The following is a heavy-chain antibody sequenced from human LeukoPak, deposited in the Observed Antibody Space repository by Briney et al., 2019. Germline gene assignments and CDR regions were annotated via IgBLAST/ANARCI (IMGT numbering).Heavy chain of an antibody. CDR2: ISTDVRTI. J-gene: IGHJ4*02. V-gene: IGHV3-74*01. Sequence: GGSLRLSCAASGFAFSTNWMHWVRQAPGKGLVWVSHISTDVRTITYADFVKGRFTISRDNAKNTLYLQMNSLRAEDTALYYCVRGQATAWGLDYWGQGTLVTVSS. CDR1: GFAFSTNW. D-gene: IGHD6-13*01. CDR3: VRGQATAWGLDY.